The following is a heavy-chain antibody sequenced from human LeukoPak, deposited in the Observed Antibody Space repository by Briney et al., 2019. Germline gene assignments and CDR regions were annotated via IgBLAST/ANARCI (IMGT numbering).Heavy chain of an antibody. D-gene: IGHD5-24*01. Sequence: GGSLRLSCAASGFTFSTYSMHWVRQAPGKGLEWVSSTSSTSTYIYYGDSVKGRFTISRDNAKNSLFLHMNSPRAEDTAVYYCATGDGYTYYVGNWGQGTLVTVSS. J-gene: IGHJ4*02. CDR2: TSSTSTYI. CDR1: GFTFSTYS. CDR3: ATGDGYTYYVGN. V-gene: IGHV3-21*01.